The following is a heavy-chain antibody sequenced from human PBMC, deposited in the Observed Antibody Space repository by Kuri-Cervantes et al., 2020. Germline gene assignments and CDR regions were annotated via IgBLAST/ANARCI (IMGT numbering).Heavy chain of an antibody. Sequence: GESLKISCAASGFTFSGSAMHWVRQASGKGLEWVSSISSSSSTIYYADSVKGRFTISRDNAKNSLYLQMNSLRAEDTAVYYCARDIKYDYVWGSYRYTALGYWGQGTLVTVSS. V-gene: IGHV3-48*04. CDR1: GFTFSGSA. J-gene: IGHJ4*02. CDR2: ISSSSSTI. D-gene: IGHD3-16*02. CDR3: ARDIKYDYVWGSYRYTALGY.